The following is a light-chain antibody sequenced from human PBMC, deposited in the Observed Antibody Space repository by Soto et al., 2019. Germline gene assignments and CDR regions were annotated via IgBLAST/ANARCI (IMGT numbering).Light chain of an antibody. CDR2: DVY. Sequence: QSVLTQPASMSWIPGKSITISCAGTSSDVGRYTYVSWYQQHPGKAPKLIIYDVYNRPSGVSNRFSGSKSGNTASLTISGLQAEDEADYYCTSYTSTSTPYVFGGGTKVTVL. V-gene: IGLV2-14*01. CDR3: TSYTSTSTPYV. CDR1: SSDVGRYTY. J-gene: IGLJ1*01.